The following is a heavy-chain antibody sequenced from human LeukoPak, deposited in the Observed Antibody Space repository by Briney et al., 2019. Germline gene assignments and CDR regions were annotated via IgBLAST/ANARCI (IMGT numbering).Heavy chain of an antibody. Sequence: GASVKVSCKASGYTFTGYYMHWVRQAPGQGLEWMGWINPNSGGTNYAQKFQGRVTMTRDTSISTAYMELSRLRSDDTAVYYCARDGWLYQGGGDYWGQGTLVTVSS. CDR1: GYTFTGYY. D-gene: IGHD3-22*01. J-gene: IGHJ4*02. V-gene: IGHV1-2*02. CDR3: ARDGWLYQGGGDY. CDR2: INPNSGGT.